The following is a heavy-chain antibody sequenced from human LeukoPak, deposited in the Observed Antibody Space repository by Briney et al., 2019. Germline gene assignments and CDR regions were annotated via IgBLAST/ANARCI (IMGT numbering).Heavy chain of an antibody. J-gene: IGHJ5*02. CDR1: GYTFTSYY. D-gene: IGHD1-14*01. V-gene: IGHV1-46*01. CDR2: INPSGGST. CDR3: ARELTGHKNPWDWFDP. Sequence: GASVKVSCKASGYTFTSYYMHWVRQAPGQGLEWMGIINPSGGSTSYAQKFQGRVTMTRDTSTSTVYMELSSLRSEDTAVYYCARELTGHKNPWDWFDPWGQGTLVTVSS.